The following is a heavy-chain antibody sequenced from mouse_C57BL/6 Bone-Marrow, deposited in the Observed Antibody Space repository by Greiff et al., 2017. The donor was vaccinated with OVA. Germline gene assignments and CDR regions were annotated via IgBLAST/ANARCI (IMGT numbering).Heavy chain of an antibody. Sequence: EVQVVESGGGLVKPGGSLKLSCAASGFTFSSYTMSWVRQTPEKRLEWVATISGGGGNTYYPDSVKGRFTISRDNAKNTLYLQMSRLRCEDTALYYCARRGYDYGRYFDVWGTGTTVTVSS. CDR1: GFTFSSYT. D-gene: IGHD1-1*01. J-gene: IGHJ1*03. V-gene: IGHV5-9*01. CDR3: ARRGYDYGRYFDV. CDR2: ISGGGGNT.